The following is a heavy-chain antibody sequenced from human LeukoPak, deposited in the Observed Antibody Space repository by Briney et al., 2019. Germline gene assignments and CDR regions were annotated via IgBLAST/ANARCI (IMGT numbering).Heavy chain of an antibody. D-gene: IGHD1-26*01. Sequence: SESLSLTCTVSGGSISSYYWSWIRQPAGKGLGWIGRIYTSGSTNYNPSPQSRVTMSVDPSKHQSSLKLSSVTAADTAVYYCARVGGGSYSSHFDYWGQGTLVTVSS. CDR1: GGSISSYY. V-gene: IGHV4-4*07. CDR3: ARVGGGSYSSHFDY. J-gene: IGHJ4*02. CDR2: IYTSGST.